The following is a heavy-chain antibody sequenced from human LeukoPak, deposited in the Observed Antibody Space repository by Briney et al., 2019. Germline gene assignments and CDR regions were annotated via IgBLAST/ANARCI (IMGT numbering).Heavy chain of an antibody. CDR2: IYPGDSDT. CDR3: ARPEGHYDILTGGSLDY. Sequence: GESLKIPCKGSGYSFTSYWIGWVRQMPGKGLEWMGIIYPGDSDTRYSPSFQGQVTISADKSISTAYLQWSSLKASDTAMYYCARPEGHYDILTGGSLDYWGQGTLVTVSS. V-gene: IGHV5-51*01. CDR1: GYSFTSYW. D-gene: IGHD3-9*01. J-gene: IGHJ4*02.